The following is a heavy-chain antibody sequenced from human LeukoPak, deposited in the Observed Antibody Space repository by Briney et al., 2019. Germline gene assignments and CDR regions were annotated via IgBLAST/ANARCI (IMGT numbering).Heavy chain of an antibody. D-gene: IGHD6-6*01. V-gene: IGHV1-69*04. CDR1: GYSFISYD. J-gene: IGHJ3*02. CDR2: IIPLLGVR. Sequence: SVKVSCKASGYSFISYDINWVRQAPGQGLEWMGRIIPLLGVRSYAQKFQDRVTVSADKSTSTAYMELSSLRSEDTAVYYCARGIAARPDLGAFDIWGQGTMVTVSS. CDR3: ARGIAARPDLGAFDI.